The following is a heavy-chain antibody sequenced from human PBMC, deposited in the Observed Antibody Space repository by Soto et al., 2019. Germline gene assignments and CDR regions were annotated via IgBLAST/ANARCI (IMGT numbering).Heavy chain of an antibody. D-gene: IGHD6-13*01. V-gene: IGHV1-69*02. CDR1: GDTFSIYT. CDR2: VIPILDIT. J-gene: IGHJ4*02. Sequence: QVQLVQSGSEVKKPGSSVKVSCKASGDTFSIYTISWVRQAPGQGLEWMGRVIPILDITSYTQRFQGRVTITADKSTTTVYMELSSLRSEDTAVYYCARDRDNSNWPNFDFWGQGTLVTVSS. CDR3: ARDRDNSNWPNFDF.